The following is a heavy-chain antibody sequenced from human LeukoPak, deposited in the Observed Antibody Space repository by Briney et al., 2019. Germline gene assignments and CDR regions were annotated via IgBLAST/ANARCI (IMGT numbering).Heavy chain of an antibody. D-gene: IGHD2-2*01. CDR1: GFTFSSYS. V-gene: IGHV3-33*08. CDR3: ARDSSSTSSFDY. CDR2: IWYDGSNK. Sequence: GGSLRLSCAASGFTFSSYSMNWVRQAPGKGLEWVAVIWYDGSNKYYADSVKGRFTISRDNSKNTLYLQMNSLRAEDTAVYYCARDSSSTSSFDYWGQGTLVTVSS. J-gene: IGHJ4*02.